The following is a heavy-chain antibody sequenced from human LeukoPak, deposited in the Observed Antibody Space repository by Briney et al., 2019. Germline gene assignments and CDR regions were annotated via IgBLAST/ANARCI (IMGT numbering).Heavy chain of an antibody. CDR1: GFTFSSYS. V-gene: IGHV3-48*01. Sequence: GGSLRLSCAASGFTFSSYSMNWVRQAPGKGLEWVSDISSSSSTIYYADSVKGRFTISRDNAKNSLYLQMNSLRAEDTAVYYCARDSGYDSSGYYGAFDIWGQGTMVTVSS. CDR2: ISSSSSTI. D-gene: IGHD3-22*01. J-gene: IGHJ3*02. CDR3: ARDSGYDSSGYYGAFDI.